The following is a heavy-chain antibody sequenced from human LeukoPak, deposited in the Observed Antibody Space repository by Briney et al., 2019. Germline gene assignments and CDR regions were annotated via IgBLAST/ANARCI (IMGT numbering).Heavy chain of an antibody. CDR1: GGSISSSNW. V-gene: IGHV4-4*02. CDR3: ARENYDILTGYYSGVDY. D-gene: IGHD3-9*01. CDR2: IYHSGST. J-gene: IGHJ4*02. Sequence: SRTLSLTCAVSGGSISSSNWWSWVRQPPGKGLEWIGEIYHSGSTNYNPSLKSRVTISVDKSKNQFSLKLSSVTAADTAVYYCARENYDILTGYYSGVDYWGQGTLVTVSS.